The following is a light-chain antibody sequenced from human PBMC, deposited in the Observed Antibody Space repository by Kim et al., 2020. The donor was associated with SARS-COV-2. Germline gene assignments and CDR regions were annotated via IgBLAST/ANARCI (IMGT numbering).Light chain of an antibody. CDR2: AAS. V-gene: IGKV1-39*01. CDR1: QSISTY. CDR3: QQSYFTPWT. Sequence: ASVGDRVTLSCRASQSISTYLNWYQQKPGEAQKLLIYAASSLHTAAPSRFSGSCSSTDFTLPISSLQPEDLATYYCQQSYFTPWTFGQGTKVDIK. J-gene: IGKJ1*01.